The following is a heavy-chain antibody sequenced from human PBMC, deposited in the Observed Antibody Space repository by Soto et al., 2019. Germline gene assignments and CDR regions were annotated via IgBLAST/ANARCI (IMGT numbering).Heavy chain of an antibody. CDR2: INPNSGGT. V-gene: IGHV1-2*02. CDR1: GYTFTGYY. CDR3: ARGTYYYDSSGYCDFDY. Sequence: QVQLVQSGAEVKKPGASVKVSCKASGYTFTGYYMHWVRQAPGQGLELMGWINPNSGGTNYAQKFQGRVTMTRDTSISTAYMELSRLRSDDTAVYYCARGTYYYDSSGYCDFDYWGQGTLVTVSS. J-gene: IGHJ4*02. D-gene: IGHD3-22*01.